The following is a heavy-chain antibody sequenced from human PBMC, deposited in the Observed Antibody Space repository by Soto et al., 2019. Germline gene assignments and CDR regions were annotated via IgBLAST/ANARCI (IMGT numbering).Heavy chain of an antibody. J-gene: IGHJ5*02. Sequence: GSLRLSCAASGFTFSSYSMNWVRQAPGKGLEWVSYISSSSSTIYYADSVKGRFTISRDNAKNSLYLQMNSLRAEDTAVYYCAREVHYYDSSGSSSWGQGTLVTVSS. CDR3: AREVHYYDSSGSSS. V-gene: IGHV3-48*01. D-gene: IGHD3-22*01. CDR1: GFTFSSYS. CDR2: ISSSSSTI.